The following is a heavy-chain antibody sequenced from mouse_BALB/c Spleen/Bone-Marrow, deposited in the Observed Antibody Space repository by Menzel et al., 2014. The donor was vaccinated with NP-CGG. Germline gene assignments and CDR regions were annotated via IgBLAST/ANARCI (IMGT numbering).Heavy chain of an antibody. CDR3: TSWDY. V-gene: IGHV1S22*01. J-gene: IGHJ2*01. CDR2: IYPGSGST. CDR1: GYTFTSYW. Sequence: LQQSGSELVRPGASVKLSCKASGYTFTSYWMHWVKQRHGQGLEWIGNIYPGSGSTNYDEKFKSKGTLIVDTSSSTAYMHLSSLTSEDSAVYYCTSWDYWGQGTTLTVSS.